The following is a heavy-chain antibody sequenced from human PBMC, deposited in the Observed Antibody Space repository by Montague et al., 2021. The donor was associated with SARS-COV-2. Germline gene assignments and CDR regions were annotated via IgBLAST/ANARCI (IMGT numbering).Heavy chain of an antibody. CDR1: GASITIGSYY. Sequence: TLSLTCAVSGASITIGSYYWSWIRPPAGKGLEGIGRIYTSGSTNYNPSLRGRVAISMDTSLNQFSLNLDSVTAADTGVYYCVRDFPTIGSYGMDVWGQGATVTVSS. D-gene: IGHD5-24*01. V-gene: IGHV4-61*02. CDR3: VRDFPTIGSYGMDV. J-gene: IGHJ6*02. CDR2: IYTSGST.